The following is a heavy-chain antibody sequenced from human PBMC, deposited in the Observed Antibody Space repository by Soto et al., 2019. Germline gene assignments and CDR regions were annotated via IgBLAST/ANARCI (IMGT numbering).Heavy chain of an antibody. D-gene: IGHD6-19*01. CDR2: IYHSGST. V-gene: IGHV4-38-2*01. CDR1: GYSISIGYY. CDR3: ARGPSSSGWYWEALDY. J-gene: IGHJ4*02. Sequence: SETLSLTCAVSGYSISIGYYWVCIRQPPGKGLEWIGSIYHSGSTYYNPSLKSRVTISVDTSKNQFSLKLSSVTAADTAVYYCARGPSSSGWYWEALDYWGQGTLVTVSS.